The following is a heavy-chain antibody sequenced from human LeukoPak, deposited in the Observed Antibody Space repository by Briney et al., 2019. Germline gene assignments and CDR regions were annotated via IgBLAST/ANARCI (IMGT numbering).Heavy chain of an antibody. J-gene: IGHJ5*02. V-gene: IGHV4-59*12. Sequence: PSETLSLTCTVSGGSISSYYWSWIRQPPGKGLEWIGYIYYSGSTNYNPSLKSRVTISVDTSKNQFSLKLSSVTAADTAVYYCAREEWFDPWGQGTLVAVSS. CDR2: IYYSGST. CDR3: AREEWFDP. CDR1: GGSISSYY.